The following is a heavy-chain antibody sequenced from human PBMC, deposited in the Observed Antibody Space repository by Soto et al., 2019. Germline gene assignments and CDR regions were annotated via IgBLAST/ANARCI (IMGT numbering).Heavy chain of an antibody. V-gene: IGHV3-23*01. CDR2: ISGSGGST. CDR1: GFTFSSYA. D-gene: IGHD1-26*01. J-gene: IGHJ4*02. CDR3: AKDHSAWENFDY. Sequence: EVQLLESGGGLVQPGGSLRLSCAASGFTFSSYAMSWVRQAPGKGPEWVSAISGSGGSTYYADSVKGRFTISRDNSKNTLYLQMNSLRAEDTAVYYCAKDHSAWENFDYWGQGTLVTVSS.